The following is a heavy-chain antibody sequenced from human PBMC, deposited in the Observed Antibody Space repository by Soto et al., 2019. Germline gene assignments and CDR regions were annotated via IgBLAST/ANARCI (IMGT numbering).Heavy chain of an antibody. CDR3: ARDYSRYYGMDV. J-gene: IGHJ6*02. Sequence: QVQLVESGGGVVQPGGSLRLSCAASGFTFSNYGMHWVRQAPGKGLESVAVIWYDGTNKYYADSVTGRFTISRDNSKNTMYLQVNSLRAEDTAVYYCARDYSRYYGMDVWGQGTTVTVSS. V-gene: IGHV3-33*01. CDR1: GFTFSNYG. CDR2: IWYDGTNK. D-gene: IGHD2-15*01.